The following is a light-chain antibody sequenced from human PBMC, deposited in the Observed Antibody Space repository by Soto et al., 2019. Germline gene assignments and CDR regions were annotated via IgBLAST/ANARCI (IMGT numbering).Light chain of an antibody. Sequence: EVVLTQSPGTLSLSPGERATLSCRASQSLSSSFLAWYQQAPGQAPRLLIYGASSRATGIPDRFSGSGSGTDFTLTISRREPEDFAVYYCQQFNYTPWTFGQGTNVDIK. J-gene: IGKJ1*01. CDR2: GAS. V-gene: IGKV3-20*01. CDR1: QSLSSSF. CDR3: QQFNYTPWT.